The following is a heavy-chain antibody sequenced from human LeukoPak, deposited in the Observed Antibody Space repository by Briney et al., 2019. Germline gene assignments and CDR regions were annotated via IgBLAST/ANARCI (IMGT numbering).Heavy chain of an antibody. CDR1: GGTFSSYA. V-gene: IGHV1-69*05. J-gene: IGHJ4*02. CDR3: ARDGTYYYDSSGYYLRFDY. CDR2: IIPIFGTA. D-gene: IGHD3-22*01. Sequence: SVKVSCKASGGTFSSYAISWVRQAPGQGLEWMGRIIPIFGTANYAQKFQGRVTITTDESTSTAYMELSSLRSEDTAVYYCARDGTYYYDSSGYYLRFDYWGQGTLVTVSS.